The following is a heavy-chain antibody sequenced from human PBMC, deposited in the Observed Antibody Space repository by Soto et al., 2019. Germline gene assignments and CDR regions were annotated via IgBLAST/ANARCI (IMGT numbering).Heavy chain of an antibody. Sequence: QVQLVESGGGLVEPGGSLRLSCAASGFTFSDYYMSWIREAPGKGLEWVAYISSGGDYTNYADSVKGRFTISRDDAKNSVYLLMNSLSADDTAVYYCARDTKGVQYDILTGYFDYWGQGNLVTVSS. CDR3: ARDTKGVQYDILTGYFDY. J-gene: IGHJ4*02. CDR2: ISSGGDYT. D-gene: IGHD3-9*01. CDR1: GFTFSDYY. V-gene: IGHV3-11*05.